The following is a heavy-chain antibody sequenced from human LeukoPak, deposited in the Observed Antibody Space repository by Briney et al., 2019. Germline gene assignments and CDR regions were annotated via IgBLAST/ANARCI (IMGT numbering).Heavy chain of an antibody. D-gene: IGHD6-13*01. Sequence: PGGSLRLSCAAPGFTFSSYWMGWVRQAPGKGLERVANIKQDGSEKYYVDSVKGRFTISRDNAKNSLYLQMNSLRAEDTAVYYCARDRYSSSWYPHYYYYYGMDVWGQGTTVTVSS. CDR3: ARDRYSSSWYPHYYYYYGMDV. V-gene: IGHV3-7*01. CDR2: IKQDGSEK. J-gene: IGHJ6*02. CDR1: GFTFSSYW.